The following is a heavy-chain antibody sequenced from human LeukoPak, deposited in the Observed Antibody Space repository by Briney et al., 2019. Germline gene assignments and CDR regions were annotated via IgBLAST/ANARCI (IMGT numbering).Heavy chain of an antibody. V-gene: IGHV3-23*01. CDR2: ISSSGANT. CDR1: GFTFSSYA. CDR3: ATRGGYFDY. Sequence: GGFLRLSCAASGFTFSSYAVSWVRQAPGKGLEWVSSISSSGANTYYADSVKGRFTISRDNSKDTLYLQMNSLRAEDTAVYYCATRGGYFDYWGQGTLVTVSS. D-gene: IGHD3-10*01. J-gene: IGHJ4*02.